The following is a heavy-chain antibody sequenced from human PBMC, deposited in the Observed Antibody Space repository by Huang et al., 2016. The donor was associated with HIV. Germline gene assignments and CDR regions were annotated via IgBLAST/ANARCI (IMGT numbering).Heavy chain of an antibody. D-gene: IGHD3-22*01. CDR3: VKEASFTKWLLLN. CDR2: MSRDGKRT. J-gene: IGHJ4*02. Sequence: EVQVVESGGALIQPGGSLRLSCAASGFNFDTFSMHWVRQAPGKGPEWVSLMSRDGKRTFYAESVKGRFTISRDNRRNSLYLQMNSLRTEDTALYYCVKEASFTKWLLLNWGQGTQVTVSS. V-gene: IGHV3-43*01. CDR1: GFNFDTFS.